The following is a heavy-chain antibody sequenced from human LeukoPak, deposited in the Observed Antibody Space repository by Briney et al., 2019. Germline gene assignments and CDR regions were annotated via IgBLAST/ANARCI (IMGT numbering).Heavy chain of an antibody. CDR3: ARGVLLWFGDYYYYYMDV. D-gene: IGHD3-10*01. CDR1: GGTFSSYA. V-gene: IGHV1-69*05. Sequence: SVKASCKASGGTFSSYAIRWVRQAPGQGLEWMGGIIPIFGTANYAQKFQGRVTITTDESTSTAYMELSSLRSEATAVYYCARGVLLWFGDYYYYYMDVWGKGTTVTVSS. CDR2: IIPIFGTA. J-gene: IGHJ6*03.